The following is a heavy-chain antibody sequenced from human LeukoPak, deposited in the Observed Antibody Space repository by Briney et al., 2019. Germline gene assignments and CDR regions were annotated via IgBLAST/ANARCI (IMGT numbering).Heavy chain of an antibody. CDR1: GDSISTYH. CDR3: ARDKRHSYGRYFDH. D-gene: IGHD5-18*01. Sequence: SETLPLTCSVSGDSISTYHWNWIRKPPGKGLEWIAFMQSSGNSNYNPSLKSRVTMFVDTSKNQFVLNLRSVTAADTAVYYCARDKRHSYGRYFDHWGQGMLVTVSS. CDR2: MQSSGNS. V-gene: IGHV4-59*01. J-gene: IGHJ4*02.